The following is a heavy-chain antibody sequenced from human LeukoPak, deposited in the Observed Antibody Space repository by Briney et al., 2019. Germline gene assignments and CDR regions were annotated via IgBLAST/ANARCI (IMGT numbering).Heavy chain of an antibody. J-gene: IGHJ4*02. CDR2: IRYGGSNK. V-gene: IGHV3-30*02. Sequence: GGSLRLSCAASGFTFSSYGMHWVRQAPGKGLEWVAFIRYGGSNKYYADSVKGRFTISRDNSKNTPYLQMNSLRAEDTAVYYRAKPTGITMVRRYYFDYWGQGTLVTVSS. D-gene: IGHD3-10*01. CDR1: GFTFSSYG. CDR3: AKPTGITMVRRYYFDY.